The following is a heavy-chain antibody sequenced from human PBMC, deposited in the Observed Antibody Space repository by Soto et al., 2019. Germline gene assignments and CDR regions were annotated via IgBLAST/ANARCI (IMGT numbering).Heavy chain of an antibody. CDR3: ARVGPNWNDVSWFDP. J-gene: IGHJ5*02. V-gene: IGHV3-11*01. D-gene: IGHD1-20*01. Sequence: PGGSLRLSCAASGFTFSDYYMSWIRQAPGKGLEWVSYISSSGSTIYYADSVKGRFTISRDNAKNSLYLQMNSLRAEDTAVYYCARVGPNWNDVSWFDPWGQGTLVTVSS. CDR2: ISSSGSTI. CDR1: GFTFSDYY.